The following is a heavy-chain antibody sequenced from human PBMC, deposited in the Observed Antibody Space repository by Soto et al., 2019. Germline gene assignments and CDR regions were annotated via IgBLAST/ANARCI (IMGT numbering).Heavy chain of an antibody. CDR1: GFTFSSYA. J-gene: IGHJ4*02. Sequence: GGSLRLSCAASGFTFSSYAMHWVRQAPGKGLEWVAVISYDGSNKYYADSVKGRFTISRDNSKNTLYLQMNSLRAEDTAVYYCARDGSGSGWPSDYWGQGTLDTGSS. D-gene: IGHD6-19*01. CDR3: ARDGSGSGWPSDY. V-gene: IGHV3-30-3*01. CDR2: ISYDGSNK.